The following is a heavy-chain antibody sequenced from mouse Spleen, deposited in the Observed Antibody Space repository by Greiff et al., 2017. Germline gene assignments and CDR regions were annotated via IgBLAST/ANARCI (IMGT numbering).Heavy chain of an antibody. D-gene: IGHD2-4*01. V-gene: IGHV1-7*01. Sequence: QVQLQQSGAELAKPGASVKMSCKASGYTFTSYWMHWVKQRPGQGLEWIGYINPSTGYTEYNQKFKDKATLTVDKSSSTAHMELRSLTSEDSAVYYCARSGDYHLAYWGQGTLVTVSA. CDR3: ARSGDYHLAY. CDR1: GYTFTSYW. J-gene: IGHJ3*01. CDR2: INPSTGYT.